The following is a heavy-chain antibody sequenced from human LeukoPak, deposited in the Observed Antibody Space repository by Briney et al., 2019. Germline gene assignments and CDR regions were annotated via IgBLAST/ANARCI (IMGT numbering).Heavy chain of an antibody. CDR2: ISAGNGHT. V-gene: IGHV1-3*03. J-gene: IGHJ6*03. D-gene: IGHD6-13*01. CDR1: GYTFTTFA. Sequence: GASVKVSCKTSGYTFTTFAMHWVRQAPGQRLEWMGWISAGNGHTKYSQDFQGRITITRDTSASAVYMELSSLTSDDMAVYYCARGRGTAGSDRDFYYYYYMDVWGTGTTVTVSS. CDR3: ARGRGTAGSDRDFYYYYYMDV.